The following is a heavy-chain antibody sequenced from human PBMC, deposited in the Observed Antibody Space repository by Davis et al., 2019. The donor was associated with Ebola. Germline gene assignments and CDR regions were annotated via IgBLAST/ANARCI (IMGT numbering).Heavy chain of an antibody. CDR2: INPNTGGT. D-gene: IGHD2-8*02. V-gene: IGHV1-2*04. Sequence: ASVKVSCKASGYTFTGFYIHWARQAPGQGLEWLGWINPNTGGTNLAQKFQGWVTLTRDTSISTAYMELYRLRSDDTAVYYCARDGDPYCLRGVCYEYWGQGTLVTVSS. CDR1: GYTFTGFY. J-gene: IGHJ4*02. CDR3: ARDGDPYCLRGVCYEY.